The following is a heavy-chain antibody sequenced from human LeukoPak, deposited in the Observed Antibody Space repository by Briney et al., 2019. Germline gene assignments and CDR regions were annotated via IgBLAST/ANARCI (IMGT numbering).Heavy chain of an antibody. CDR1: GFTFSSYA. Sequence: GSLRLSCAASGFTFSSYAMHWVRQPPGKGLEWIGEVNHSGSTNYNPSLKSRVTISVDTSKNQFSLKLSSVTAADTAVYYCAREAKNWGQGTLVTVSS. CDR2: VNHSGST. J-gene: IGHJ4*02. CDR3: AREAKN. V-gene: IGHV4-34*01. D-gene: IGHD4/OR15-4a*01.